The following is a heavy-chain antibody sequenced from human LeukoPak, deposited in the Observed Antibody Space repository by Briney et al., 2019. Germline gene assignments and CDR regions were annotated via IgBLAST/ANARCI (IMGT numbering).Heavy chain of an antibody. CDR2: IYPVDSDT. CDR3: ARRGYYDSSGHFDY. V-gene: IGHV5-51*01. Sequence: KGGESLKISCKGSGYSFTSYWIGWVRQMPGKGLVWMWIIYPVDSDTRYSPSFQGQVPISADQSISTAHLQWRSLKASDTAMYYCARRGYYDSSGHFDYWGQGTLVTVYS. J-gene: IGHJ4*02. D-gene: IGHD3-22*01. CDR1: GYSFTSYW.